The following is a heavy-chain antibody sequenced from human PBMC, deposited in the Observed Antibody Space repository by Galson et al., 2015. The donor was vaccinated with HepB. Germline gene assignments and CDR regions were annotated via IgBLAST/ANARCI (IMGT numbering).Heavy chain of an antibody. Sequence: SLRLSCAASGFTFDDYAMHWVRQAPGKGLEWVSGISWNSGSIGYADSVKGRFTISRDNAKNSLYLQMNSLRAEDTALYYCAKDFQLWGPAAGNDYWGQGTLVTVSS. J-gene: IGHJ4*02. D-gene: IGHD5-18*01. CDR3: AKDFQLWGPAAGNDY. CDR2: ISWNSGSI. CDR1: GFTFDDYA. V-gene: IGHV3-9*01.